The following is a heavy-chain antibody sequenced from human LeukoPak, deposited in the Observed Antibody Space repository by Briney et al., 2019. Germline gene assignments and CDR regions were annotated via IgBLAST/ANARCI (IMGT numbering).Heavy chain of an antibody. V-gene: IGHV6-1*01. CDR1: GDTVSSNSAA. CDR3: ARGTNDYADPVFDS. Sequence: SQTLSLTCAISGDTVSSNSAAWNWIRQSPSRGLEWLGRTYYRSKWYHDYATSVKSRTTINPDTSKNQVSLQLKSVIPEDTAVYYCARGTNDYADPVFDSWGQGTLVTVSS. D-gene: IGHD4-17*01. CDR2: TYYRSKWYH. J-gene: IGHJ4*02.